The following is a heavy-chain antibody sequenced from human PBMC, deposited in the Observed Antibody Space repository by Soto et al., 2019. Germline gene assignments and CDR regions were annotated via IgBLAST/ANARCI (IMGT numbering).Heavy chain of an antibody. CDR2: IWYDGSNK. CDR1: GFTFSSYG. CDR3: ARAPNYYDSSGYLFDY. Sequence: TGGSLRLSCAASGFTFSSYGMHWVRQAPGKGLEWVAVIWYDGSNKYYADSVKGRFTISRDNSKNTLYPQMNSLRAEDTAVYYCARAPNYYDSSGYLFDYWGQGNLVTGSS. V-gene: IGHV3-33*01. J-gene: IGHJ4*02. D-gene: IGHD3-22*01.